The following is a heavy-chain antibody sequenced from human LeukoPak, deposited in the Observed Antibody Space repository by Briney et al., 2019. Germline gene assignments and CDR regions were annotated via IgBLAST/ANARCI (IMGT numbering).Heavy chain of an antibody. CDR3: ARDEPTVTTGPPVGS. V-gene: IGHV3-74*01. D-gene: IGHD4-17*01. CDR1: GFTFETYW. CDR2: INGYGSIT. J-gene: IGHJ4*02. Sequence: PGGSLRLSCAASGFTFETYWMHWVRQAPGKGLEWVSCINGYGSITNYADSMKGRFTISRDNAKNTLYLQMNSLRVEDTAVYYCARDEPTVTTGPPVGSWGQGTLVTVSS.